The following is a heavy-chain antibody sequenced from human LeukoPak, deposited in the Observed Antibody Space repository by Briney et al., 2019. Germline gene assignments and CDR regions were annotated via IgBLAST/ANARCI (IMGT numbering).Heavy chain of an antibody. J-gene: IGHJ4*02. CDR1: GFTFRIYG. D-gene: IGHD3-10*01. CDR2: ISPGGEIP. V-gene: IGHV3-23*01. Sequence: GGSLRLSCAASGFTFRIYGMNWVRQAPGKGLEWVSGISPGGEIPYYADSVKGRFTISRDNSKDTVSLQMHSLRAEDTATYYCAKDDGWLHYYHWGQGTLVTVSS. CDR3: AKDDGWLHYYH.